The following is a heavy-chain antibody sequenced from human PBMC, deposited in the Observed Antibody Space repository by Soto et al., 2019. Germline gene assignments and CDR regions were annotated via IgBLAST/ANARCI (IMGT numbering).Heavy chain of an antibody. CDR3: ARGLGGRMDD. V-gene: IGHV1-69*08. CDR2: IIPILGET. D-gene: IGHD3-16*01. J-gene: IGHJ6*02. CDR1: GTIFSSYT. Sequence: QVQLVQSGAEVKKPGSSVRVSCKASGTIFSSYTISWVRQAPGQGLEWMGRIIPILGETNSAQKFQGRVTLTADKSTNTAYMERNSLRLEDTALYYWARGLGGRMDDWGQGTTVTVSS.